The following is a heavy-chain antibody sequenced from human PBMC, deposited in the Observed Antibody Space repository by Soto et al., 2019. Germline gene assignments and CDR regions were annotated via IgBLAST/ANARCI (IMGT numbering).Heavy chain of an antibody. CDR2: IWYDGSNK. CDR1: GFTFSSYG. V-gene: IGHV3-33*01. Sequence: QVQLVESGGGVVQPGRSLRLSCAASGFTFSSYGMHWVRQAPGKWLEWVAVIWYDGSNKYYAESVKGRFTISRDNSKNTLYLQMNSLRAEDTAVYYCARVEGSSSGMCYWGQGNLVTVSS. J-gene: IGHJ4*02. D-gene: IGHD6-6*01. CDR3: ARVEGSSSGMCY.